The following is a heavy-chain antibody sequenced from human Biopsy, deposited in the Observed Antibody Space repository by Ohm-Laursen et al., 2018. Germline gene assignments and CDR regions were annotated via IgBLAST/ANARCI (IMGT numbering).Heavy chain of an antibody. CDR2: IFKDGNT. V-gene: IGHV4-38-2*01. J-gene: IGHJ4*02. D-gene: IGHD6-19*01. Sequence: TLPLTCAVSGYSISSDYRWGWIRQAPGKTLEWLGNIFKDGNTHYNPSLRSRLIISIDTSKNQFSLMMTSVSGADTAVYFCARVGSGWAPFDKWGPGTLVTVSS. CDR1: GYSISSDYR. CDR3: ARVGSGWAPFDK.